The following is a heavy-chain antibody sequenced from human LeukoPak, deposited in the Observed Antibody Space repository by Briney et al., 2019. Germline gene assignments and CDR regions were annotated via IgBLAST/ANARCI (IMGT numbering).Heavy chain of an antibody. CDR2: INHSGST. Sequence: SSETLSLTCAVYGGSFSGYYWSWIRQPPGKGLEWIGEINHSGSTNYNPSLKSRVTISVDTSKNQFSLKLSSVTAADTAVYYCARAWVGATNYFDYWGQGTLVTVSS. V-gene: IGHV4-34*01. D-gene: IGHD1-26*01. CDR1: GGSFSGYY. J-gene: IGHJ4*02. CDR3: ARAWVGATNYFDY.